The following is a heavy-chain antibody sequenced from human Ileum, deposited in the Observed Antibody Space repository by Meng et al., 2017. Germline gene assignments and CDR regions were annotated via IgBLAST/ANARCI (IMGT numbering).Heavy chain of an antibody. D-gene: IGHD3-10*01. J-gene: IGHJ4*02. CDR2: ISSRGST. CDR3: ARGAYLGSGYYFDY. V-gene: IGHV4-30-4*01. CDR1: GGSMRSGDNY. Sequence: QVQLQESGPGLVNPSQTLSLTCSVSGGSMRSGDNYWSWIRQPPGKGLEWLGYISSRGSTYYTPSLKSRVFMSVDTSATRFSLTLNSVTAADTAVYFCARGAYLGSGYYFDYWGQGALVTVSS.